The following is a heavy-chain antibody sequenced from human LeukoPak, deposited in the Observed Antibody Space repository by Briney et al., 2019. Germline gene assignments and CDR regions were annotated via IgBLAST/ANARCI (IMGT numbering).Heavy chain of an antibody. CDR2: INPNNGGT. V-gene: IGHV1-2*02. CDR1: GYTFTGHY. D-gene: IGHD6-19*01. CDR3: ARSMAGTFDY. J-gene: IGHJ4*02. Sequence: ASVKVSCKASGYTFTGHYIHWVRHAPGQGLEWMGWINPNNGGTNSAQKFQGRVTLTRDTSMSTAYMGLSRLRSDDAAVYYCARSMAGTFDYWGQGTLVTVSS.